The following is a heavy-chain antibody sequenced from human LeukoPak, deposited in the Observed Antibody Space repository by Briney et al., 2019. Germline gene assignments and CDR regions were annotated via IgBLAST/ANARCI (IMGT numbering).Heavy chain of an antibody. V-gene: IGHV3-48*01. D-gene: IGHD3-10*01. J-gene: IGHJ6*03. CDR3: ARAERLDTMVRGVYYYFYYMDV. CDR1: GFTFSNYN. Sequence: GGSLRLSCAASGFTFSNYNMNWVRQAPGKGLEWVSYISSSSSTIYYADSVKGRFTISRDDAKNSLYLQMNSLRAEDTAVYYCARAERLDTMVRGVYYYFYYMDVWGKGTTVSVSS. CDR2: ISSSSSTI.